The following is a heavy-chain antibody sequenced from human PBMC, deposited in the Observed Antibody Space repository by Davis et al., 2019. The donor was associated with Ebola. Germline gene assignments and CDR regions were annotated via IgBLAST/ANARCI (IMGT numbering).Heavy chain of an antibody. CDR2: IRNKAYGGTT. CDR3: TRENGGNSDY. Sequence: GESLKISCRASGFTFGDYAMSWVRQAPGKGLEWVGFIRNKAYGGTTEYAASVKGRFTISRGDSKSIAYLQMNSLKTEDTAVYYCTRENGGNSDYWGQGTLVTVSS. J-gene: IGHJ4*02. CDR1: GFTFGDYA. V-gene: IGHV3-49*04. D-gene: IGHD4-23*01.